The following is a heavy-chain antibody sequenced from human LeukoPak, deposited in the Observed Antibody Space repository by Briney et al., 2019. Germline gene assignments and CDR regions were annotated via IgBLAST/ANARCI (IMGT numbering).Heavy chain of an antibody. J-gene: IGHJ4*02. D-gene: IGHD1-7*01. CDR3: ARDGLEITGTTGFDY. CDR2: INPNSGGT. CDR1: GYTFTGYY. Sequence: APVKVSCKASGYTFTGYYMHWVRQAPGQGLEWMGWINPNSGGTNYAQKFQGRVTMTRDTSISTAYMELSRLRSDDTAVYYCARDGLEITGTTGFDYWGQGTLVTVSS. V-gene: IGHV1-2*02.